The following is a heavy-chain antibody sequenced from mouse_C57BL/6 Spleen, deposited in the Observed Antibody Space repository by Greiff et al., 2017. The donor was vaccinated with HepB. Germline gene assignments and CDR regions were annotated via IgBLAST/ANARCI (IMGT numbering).Heavy chain of an antibody. CDR1: GFTFSDYG. CDR2: ISSGSSTI. V-gene: IGHV5-17*01. D-gene: IGHD1-1*01. J-gene: IGHJ3*01. CDR3: ARDYYGSSYGFAY. Sequence: VQLVESGGGLVKPGGSLKLSCAASGFTFSDYGMHWVRQAPEKGLEWVAYISSGSSTIYYADTVKGRFTISRDNAKNTLFLQMTSLRSEDTAMYYCARDYYGSSYGFAYWGQGTLVTVSA.